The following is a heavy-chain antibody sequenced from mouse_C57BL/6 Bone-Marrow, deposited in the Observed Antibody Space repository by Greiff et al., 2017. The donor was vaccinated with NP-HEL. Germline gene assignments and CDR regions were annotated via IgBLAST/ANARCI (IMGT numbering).Heavy chain of an antibody. CDR2: IDPETGGT. CDR3: TRVGWLLDY. J-gene: IGHJ2*01. V-gene: IGHV1-15*01. CDR1: GYTFTDYE. Sequence: VQLQQSGAELVRPGASVTLSCKASGYTFTDYEMHWVKQTPVHGLEWIGAIDPETGGTAYNQKFKGKAILTADKSSSTAYMELRSLTSEDSAVYYCTRVGWLLDYWGQGTTLTVSS. D-gene: IGHD2-3*01.